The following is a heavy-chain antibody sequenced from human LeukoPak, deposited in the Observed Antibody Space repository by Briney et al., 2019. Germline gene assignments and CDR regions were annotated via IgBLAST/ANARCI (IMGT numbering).Heavy chain of an antibody. CDR2: INGDGTKT. Sequence: GGSLRLSCAASGFTFSSDWMHWARQGPGKGLVWVSRINGDGTKTLYADSVKGRFTISRDNAKNTLYLQMNSLRVEDTAVYYCARGAGHSENWGQGTLVTVSS. V-gene: IGHV3-74*01. J-gene: IGHJ4*02. D-gene: IGHD4/OR15-4a*01. CDR1: GFTFSSDW. CDR3: ARGAGHSEN.